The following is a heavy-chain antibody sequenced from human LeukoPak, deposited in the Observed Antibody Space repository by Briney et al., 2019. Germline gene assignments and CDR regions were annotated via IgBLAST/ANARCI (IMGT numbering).Heavy chain of an antibody. D-gene: IGHD4-11*01. CDR2: ISSSSSYI. J-gene: IGHJ5*02. CDR1: GFTFSSYS. Sequence: PGGSPRLSCAASGFTFSSYSMNWVRQAPGKGLEWVSSISSSSSYIYYADSEKGRFTISRDNAKNSLYLQMNSLRAEDTAVYYCASLDYSNYGWFDPWGQGTLVTVS. CDR3: ASLDYSNYGWFDP. V-gene: IGHV3-21*01.